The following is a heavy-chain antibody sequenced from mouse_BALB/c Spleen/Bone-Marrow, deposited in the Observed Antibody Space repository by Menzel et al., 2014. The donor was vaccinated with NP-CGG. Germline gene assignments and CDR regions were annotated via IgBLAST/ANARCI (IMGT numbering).Heavy chain of an antibody. CDR3: ARPYDFGAWFAY. CDR1: GFTFSSYT. CDR2: ISSGGSYT. D-gene: IGHD2-4*01. J-gene: IGHJ3*01. Sequence: EVQRVESGGGLVKPGGSLKLSCAASGFTFSSYTMSWVRQTPEKRLEWVATISSGGSYTYYPDSVKGRFTISRDNAKNTLYLQMSSLKSEDTAMYYCARPYDFGAWFAYWGQGPLVTVSA. V-gene: IGHV5-6-4*01.